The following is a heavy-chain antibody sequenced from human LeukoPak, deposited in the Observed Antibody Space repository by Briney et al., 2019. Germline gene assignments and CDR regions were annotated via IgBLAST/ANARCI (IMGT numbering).Heavy chain of an antibody. Sequence: GGSLRLSCAASGFTFSSYGMHWVRQAPGKGLEWVAVISYDGSNKYYADSVKGRFTISRDNSKNTLYLQMNSLRAEDTAVYYCAKTASGIVVATPTGDAFDIWGQGTMVTVSS. CDR2: ISYDGSNK. V-gene: IGHV3-30*18. J-gene: IGHJ3*02. D-gene: IGHD2-2*01. CDR3: AKTASGIVVATPTGDAFDI. CDR1: GFTFSSYG.